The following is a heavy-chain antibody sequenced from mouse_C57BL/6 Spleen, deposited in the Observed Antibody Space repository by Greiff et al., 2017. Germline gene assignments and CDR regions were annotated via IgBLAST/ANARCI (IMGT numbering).Heavy chain of an antibody. CDR1: GYTFTSYW. CDR2: IHPNSGST. V-gene: IGHV1-64*01. Sequence: QVQLQQSGAELVKPGASVKLSCKASGYTFTSYWMHWVKQRPGQGLEWIGMIHPNSGSTNYNEKFKSKATLTVDKSSSTAYMQHSRLTSEDSAVYYCSWGIEYVGYWGQGTPLTVSS. J-gene: IGHJ2*01. CDR3: SWGIEYVGY.